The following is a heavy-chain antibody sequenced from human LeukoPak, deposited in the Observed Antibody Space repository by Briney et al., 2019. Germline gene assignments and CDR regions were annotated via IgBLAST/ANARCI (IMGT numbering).Heavy chain of an antibody. J-gene: IGHJ3*02. CDR3: AILLREAGPGDAFDI. Sequence: ASVKVSCKASGYTFTSYYMHWVRQAPGQGLEWMGIINPSGGSTSYAQKFQGRVTMTRDMSTSTVYMKLSSLRSEDTAVYYCAILLREAGPGDAFDIWGQGTMVTVSS. V-gene: IGHV1-46*01. CDR1: GYTFTSYY. CDR2: INPSGGST. D-gene: IGHD6-13*01.